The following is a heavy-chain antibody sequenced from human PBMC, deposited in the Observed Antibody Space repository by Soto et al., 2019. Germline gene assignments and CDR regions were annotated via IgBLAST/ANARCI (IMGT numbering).Heavy chain of an antibody. V-gene: IGHV3-30*18. J-gene: IGHJ4*02. Sequence: VQLVESGGGVVQPGRSLRLSCAASGFTFSSYGMHWVRQAPGKGLEWVAVISYDGSNKYYADSVKGRFTISRDNSKNTLYLQMNSLRAEDTAVYYCAKDPRQQLIFIEPPDFDYWGQGTLVTVSS. CDR1: GFTFSSYG. CDR3: AKDPRQQLIFIEPPDFDY. D-gene: IGHD6-13*01. CDR2: ISYDGSNK.